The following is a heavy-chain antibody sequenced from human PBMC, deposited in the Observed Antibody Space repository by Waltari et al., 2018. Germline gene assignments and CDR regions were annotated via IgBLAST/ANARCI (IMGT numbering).Heavy chain of an antibody. CDR2: INPNIGGT. Sequence: QVQLVQSGAEVKKPGASVKVSCKASGYTFTGYYMHWVRQAPGQGLEWMGRINPNIGGTNYAQKFQGRVTMTRDTSISTAYMELSRLRSDDTAVYYCARETTRVIENWFDPWGQGTLVTVSS. V-gene: IGHV1-2*06. CDR1: GYTFTGYY. CDR3: ARETTRVIENWFDP. J-gene: IGHJ5*02.